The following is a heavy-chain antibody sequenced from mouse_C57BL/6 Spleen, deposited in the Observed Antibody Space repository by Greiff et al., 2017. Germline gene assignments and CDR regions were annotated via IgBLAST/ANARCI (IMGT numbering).Heavy chain of an antibody. Sequence: EVQVVESGGGLVQPGGSLKLSCAASGFTFSDYGMHWVRQAPEKGLEWVAYISSGSSTISYADNEKGRESNARDNAKDPLFLQMTSMRSEDKARYSGARRHYYDRSQAMDYWGQGTSVTVSS. J-gene: IGHJ4*01. CDR3: ARRHYYDRSQAMDY. V-gene: IGHV5-17*01. CDR1: GFTFSDYG. D-gene: IGHD1-1*01. CDR2: ISSGSSTI.